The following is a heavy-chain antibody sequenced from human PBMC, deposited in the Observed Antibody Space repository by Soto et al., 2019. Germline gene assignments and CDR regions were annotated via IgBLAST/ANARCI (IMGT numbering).Heavy chain of an antibody. V-gene: IGHV3-23*01. CDR2: ISGSGGST. Sequence: EVQLLESGGGLVQPGGSLRLSCAASGFTFSSYAMSWVRQAPGKGLEWVSAISGSGGSTYYADSVKGRFTISRDNSKNTLYLQMNSLRAEDTAVYYGAKDLGYSSSSYYFDYWGQGTLVTVSS. CDR3: AKDLGYSSSSYYFDY. CDR1: GFTFSSYA. J-gene: IGHJ4*02. D-gene: IGHD6-6*01.